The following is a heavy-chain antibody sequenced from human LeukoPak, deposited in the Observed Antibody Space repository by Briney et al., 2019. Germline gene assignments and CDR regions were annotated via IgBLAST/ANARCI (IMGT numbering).Heavy chain of an antibody. D-gene: IGHD3-3*01. Sequence: GGSLRLSCAASGFTFSSYSMNWVRQAPGKGLEWVSSISSSSSYIYYADSVKGRFTISRDNAKNSLYLQMSSLRAEDTAVYYCAKSRVTIFGVVIPFDYWGQGTLVTVSS. CDR2: ISSSSSYI. CDR3: AKSRVTIFGVVIPFDY. J-gene: IGHJ4*02. CDR1: GFTFSSYS. V-gene: IGHV3-21*04.